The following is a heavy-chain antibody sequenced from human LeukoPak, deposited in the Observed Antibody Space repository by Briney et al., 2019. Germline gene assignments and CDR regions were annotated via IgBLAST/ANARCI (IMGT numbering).Heavy chain of an antibody. J-gene: IGHJ6*03. Sequence: SETLSLTCTVSGGTISSYYWSWIRQPAGKGLEWIGRIYTSGSTNYNPSLKSRVTMSVDTSKNQFSLKLSSVTAADTAVYYCAREWRSSKRYYYMDVWGKGTTVTVSS. CDR1: GGTISSYY. CDR2: IYTSGST. D-gene: IGHD1-1*01. CDR3: AREWRSSKRYYYMDV. V-gene: IGHV4-4*07.